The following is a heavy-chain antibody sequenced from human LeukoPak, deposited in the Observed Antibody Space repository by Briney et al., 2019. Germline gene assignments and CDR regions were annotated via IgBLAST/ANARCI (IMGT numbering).Heavy chain of an antibody. Sequence: PSETLSLTCAVYGGSFSGYYWSWIRQPPGKGLEWIGEINHSGSTNYNPSLKSRVTISVDTSKNQFSLKLSSVTAADTAVYYCARARRTYYYGSGSYLFDYWGQGTLVTVSS. D-gene: IGHD3-10*01. V-gene: IGHV4-34*01. CDR1: GGSFSGYY. J-gene: IGHJ4*02. CDR2: INHSGST. CDR3: ARARRTYYYGSGSYLFDY.